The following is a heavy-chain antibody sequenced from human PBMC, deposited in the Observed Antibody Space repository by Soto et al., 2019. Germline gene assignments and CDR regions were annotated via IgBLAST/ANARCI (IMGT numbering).Heavy chain of an antibody. CDR2: ISPYSDET. V-gene: IGHV1-18*01. CDR1: GYTFSSYA. D-gene: IGHD3-22*01. CDR3: ARGGYYDSSGARNYHYYGMNV. J-gene: IGHJ6*02. Sequence: QAQLVQSGAEVKKPGASVRVSCKATGYTFSSYAISWVRQAPGQGLEWLGWISPYSDETQYAQKTQGGVFMTIDRSARTASLDLRSLRSDDTAVYYCARGGYYDSSGARNYHYYGMNVWGQGTTVTVSS.